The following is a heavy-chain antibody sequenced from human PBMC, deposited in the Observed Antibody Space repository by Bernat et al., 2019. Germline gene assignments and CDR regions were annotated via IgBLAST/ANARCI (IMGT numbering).Heavy chain of an antibody. V-gene: IGHV3-33*06. D-gene: IGHD5-12*01. J-gene: IGHJ4*02. CDR2: IWYDGSNK. CDR3: AKEGYSGYVGDY. CDR1: GFTFSSYG. Sequence: QVQLVESGGGVVQPGRSLRLSCAASGFTFSSYGMHWVRQAPGKGLEWVAVIWYDGSNKYYADSVKGRFTISRDNSKNTLYLQMNSLRAEDTAVYYCAKEGYSGYVGDYWGQGTLVTVSS.